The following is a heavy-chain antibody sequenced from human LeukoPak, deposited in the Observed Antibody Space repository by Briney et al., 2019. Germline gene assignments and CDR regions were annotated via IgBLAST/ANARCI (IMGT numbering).Heavy chain of an antibody. CDR2: IYYSGST. Sequence: SETLSLTCTVSGGSISSYYWSWIRQPPGKGLEWIGYIYYSGSTNYNPSLKSRVTISVDTSKNQFSLKLSSVTAADTAVYYCASAPVEVVVPAAMPYGVYWGQGTLVTVSS. CDR3: ASAPVEVVVPAAMPYGVY. D-gene: IGHD2-2*01. V-gene: IGHV4-59*12. J-gene: IGHJ4*02. CDR1: GGSISSYY.